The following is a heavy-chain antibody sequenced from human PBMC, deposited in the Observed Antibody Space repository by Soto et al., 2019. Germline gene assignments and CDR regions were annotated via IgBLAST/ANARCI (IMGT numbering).Heavy chain of an antibody. D-gene: IGHD6-13*01. J-gene: IGHJ5*02. Sequence: GASVKVSCKASGYTFTSYGIHWVRQAPGQRLELMGWINAANGDTKYSPKFQGRVTITRXXXXXXAXMXLXXXXSEXTAVYYCVRRHVSATGIDWFDPWGQGTLVTVSS. CDR3: VRRHVSATGIDWFDP. CDR1: GYTFTSYG. CDR2: INAANGDT. V-gene: IGHV1-3*01.